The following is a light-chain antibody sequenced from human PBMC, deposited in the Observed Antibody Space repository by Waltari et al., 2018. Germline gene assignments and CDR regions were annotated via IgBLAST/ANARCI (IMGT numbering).Light chain of an antibody. Sequence: EIVMTQSPATLSVSPGERVTLSCRARQSFSSNLAWYQQKPGQAPRLLIYGASTRATGIPVRFSGSGSGTEFTLTINSMQSEDFAVYYCQHYNNWPPWTLGQGTKVEFK. CDR2: GAS. V-gene: IGKV3-15*01. J-gene: IGKJ1*01. CDR3: QHYNNWPPWT. CDR1: QSFSSN.